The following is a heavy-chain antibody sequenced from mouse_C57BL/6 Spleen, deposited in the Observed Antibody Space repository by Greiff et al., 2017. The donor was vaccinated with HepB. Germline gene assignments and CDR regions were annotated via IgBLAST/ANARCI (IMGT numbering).Heavy chain of an antibody. Sequence: EVQVVESGGGLVKPGGSLKLSCAASGFTFSDYGMHWVRQAPEKGLEWVAYISSGSSTIYYADTVKGRFTISRDNAKNTLFLQMTRLRSEDTAMYYCARITTVVATFDYWGQGTTLTVAS. D-gene: IGHD1-1*01. V-gene: IGHV5-17*01. J-gene: IGHJ2*01. CDR2: ISSGSSTI. CDR1: GFTFSDYG. CDR3: ARITTVVATFDY.